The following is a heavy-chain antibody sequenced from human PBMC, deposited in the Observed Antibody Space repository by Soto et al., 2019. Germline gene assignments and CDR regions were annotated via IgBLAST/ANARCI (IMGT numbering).Heavy chain of an antibody. V-gene: IGHV3-9*01. Sequence: EVQLVESGGGLVQPGRSLRLSCAASGFTFDDYAMHWVRQAPGKGLELVSGISWHSGRIGYADSVKGRFTISRDNAKNSLDLQMNSLRAEDTALYYCAKYGWGLRLGPDSGGMEVWGQGTTVTVSS. CDR1: GFTFDDYA. J-gene: IGHJ6*02. CDR3: AKYGWGLRLGPDSGGMEV. D-gene: IGHD3-16*01. CDR2: ISWHSGRI.